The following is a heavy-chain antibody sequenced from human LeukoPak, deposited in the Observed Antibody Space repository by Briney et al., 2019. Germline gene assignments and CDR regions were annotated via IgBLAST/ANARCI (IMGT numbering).Heavy chain of an antibody. CDR2: IYYSGST. D-gene: IGHD3-10*01. Sequence: PSETLSLTCTVSGGSISSSSYYWGWIRQPPGKGLEWIGSIYYSGSTYYNPSLKSRVTISVDTSKNQFSLKLSSVTAADTAMYYCARTGDNYGSGSYFDYWGQGTLVTVSS. J-gene: IGHJ4*02. CDR3: ARTGDNYGSGSYFDY. CDR1: GGSISSSSYY. V-gene: IGHV4-39*07.